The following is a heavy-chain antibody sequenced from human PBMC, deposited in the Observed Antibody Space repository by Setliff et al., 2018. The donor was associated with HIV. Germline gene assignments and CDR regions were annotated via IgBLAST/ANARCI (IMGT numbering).Heavy chain of an antibody. CDR2: IGSSGNTI. V-gene: IGHV3-48*03. D-gene: IGHD6-13*01. J-gene: IGHJ4*02. CDR1: GFTFSSYE. Sequence: GGSLRLSCGASGFTFSSYEMNWVRQAPGKGLEWVSYIGSSGNTIYYADSVKGRFTISRDNAKNSVFLQMNSLRAEDTGVYYCATQTGFYNSHWYDYWGQGTMVTVSS. CDR3: ATQTGFYNSHWYDY.